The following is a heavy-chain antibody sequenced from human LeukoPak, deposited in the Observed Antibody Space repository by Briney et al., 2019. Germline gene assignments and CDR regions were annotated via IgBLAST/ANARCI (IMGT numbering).Heavy chain of an antibody. CDR2: ISGSGGST. CDR3: ATSTVDIVATIGCFDY. V-gene: IGHV3-23*01. Sequence: GGSLRLSCPASGFTFSSYAMSWVRQAPEKGLEWVSAISGSGGSTYYADSVKGRFTISRDNSKNTLYLQMNSLRAEDTAVYYCATSTVDIVATIGCFDYWGQGTLVTVSS. J-gene: IGHJ4*02. CDR1: GFTFSSYA. D-gene: IGHD5-12*01.